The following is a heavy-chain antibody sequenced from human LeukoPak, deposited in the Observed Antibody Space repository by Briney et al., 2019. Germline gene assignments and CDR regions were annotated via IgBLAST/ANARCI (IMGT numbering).Heavy chain of an antibody. CDR2: ISSSGSTI. CDR1: GFTFSDYY. Sequence: GGSLRLSCAASGFTFSDYYMSWICQAPGKGLEWVSYISSSGSTIYYADSVKGRFTISRDNAKNSLYLQMNSLRAEDTAVYYCARDLYDSSGVLDYWGQGTLVTVSS. CDR3: ARDLYDSSGVLDY. J-gene: IGHJ4*02. D-gene: IGHD3-22*01. V-gene: IGHV3-11*01.